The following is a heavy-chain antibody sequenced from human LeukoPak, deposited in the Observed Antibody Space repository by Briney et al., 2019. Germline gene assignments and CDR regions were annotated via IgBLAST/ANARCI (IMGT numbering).Heavy chain of an antibody. CDR1: GYTFTSYA. J-gene: IGHJ5*02. CDR3: ARRLQFNWFDP. Sequence: ASVKVSCKASGYTFTSYAMHWVRQAPGQRLERMGWINAGNGNTKYSQKFQGRVTITRDTSTSTVYMELSSLRSEDTAVYYCARRLQFNWFDPWGQGTLVTVSS. CDR2: INAGNGNT. D-gene: IGHD4-11*01. V-gene: IGHV1-3*01.